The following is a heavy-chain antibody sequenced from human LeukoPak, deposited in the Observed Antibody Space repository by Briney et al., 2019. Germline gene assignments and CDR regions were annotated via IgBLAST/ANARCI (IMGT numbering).Heavy chain of an antibody. Sequence: PLGALRLSSAPSVFTFSSYFMSSVRQAPGEGLEWGSNIIEDVSEKYYVESVKGRFTISRDNAENSLFLQMNSLRAEDTALYYCARVTGYSYGSPANVHYYGMDVWGQGTTVTVSS. CDR1: VFTFSSYF. D-gene: IGHD5-18*01. J-gene: IGHJ6*02. CDR3: ARVTGYSYGSPANVHYYGMDV. V-gene: IGHV3-7*01. CDR2: IIEDVSEK.